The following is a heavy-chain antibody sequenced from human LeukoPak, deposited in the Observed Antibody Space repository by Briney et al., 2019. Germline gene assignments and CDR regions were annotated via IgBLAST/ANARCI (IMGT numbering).Heavy chain of an antibody. CDR1: GGSISSSSYY. J-gene: IGHJ4*02. CDR3: ARRTIAAAVDY. Sequence: SETLSFTCTVSGGSISSSSYYWGWIRQPPGEGLEWIGSIYYSGSTYYNPSLKSRVTISVDTSKNQFSLKLSSVTAADTAVYYCARRTIAAAVDYWGQGTLVTVSS. CDR2: IYYSGST. V-gene: IGHV4-39*07. D-gene: IGHD6-13*01.